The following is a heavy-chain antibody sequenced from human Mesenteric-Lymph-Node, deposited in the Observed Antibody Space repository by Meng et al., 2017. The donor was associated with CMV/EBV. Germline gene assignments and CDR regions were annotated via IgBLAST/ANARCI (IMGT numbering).Heavy chain of an antibody. J-gene: IGHJ4*02. CDR3: KISLEWGSTPDY. D-gene: IGHD3-3*01. CDR2: IQSKSDGEIT. V-gene: IGHV3-15*05. Sequence: GGSLRLSCVGSGFIFKDAWVTWVRHPPGKGLEWVGRIQSKSDGEITDYAAAVKGRFTISRDDSKNTLYLQMNSLTTEDTAVYYCKISLEWGSTPDYWGQGTLVTVSS. CDR1: GFIFKDAW.